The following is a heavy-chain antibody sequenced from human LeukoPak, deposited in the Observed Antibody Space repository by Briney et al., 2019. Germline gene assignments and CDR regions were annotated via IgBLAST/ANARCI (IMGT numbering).Heavy chain of an antibody. V-gene: IGHV4-4*07. CDR3: ATEGGGPRWLDP. Sequence: SETLSLTCSVPGGSVSSYYWSWIRQPAGKGLEWIGRISASGSSNYNPSLRSRVIMSVDTPKNQFSLNLSSVTAADTAVYYCATEGGGPRWLDPWGQGTLVTVSS. CDR2: ISASGSS. CDR1: GGSVSSYY. J-gene: IGHJ5*02. D-gene: IGHD6-25*01.